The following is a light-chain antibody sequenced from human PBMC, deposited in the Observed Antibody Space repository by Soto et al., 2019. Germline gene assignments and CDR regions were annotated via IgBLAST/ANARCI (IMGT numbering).Light chain of an antibody. Sequence: QPVLTQSPSASASLGASVKFTCTLNSGHSNYAIAWHQQRPEKDPRYLMKVNSDGSHNKGDGIADRFSGSSSGAERYLSISSLQSEDEADYYCQTWDTGIQVFGGGTKLTVL. CDR1: SGHSNYA. CDR3: QTWDTGIQV. J-gene: IGLJ3*02. CDR2: VNSDGSH. V-gene: IGLV4-69*01.